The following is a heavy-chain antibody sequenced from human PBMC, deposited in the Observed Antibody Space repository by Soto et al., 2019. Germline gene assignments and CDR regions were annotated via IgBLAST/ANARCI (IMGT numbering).Heavy chain of an antibody. J-gene: IGHJ4*01. V-gene: IGHV3-64D*06. CDR1: GFTFSDYA. Sequence: GGSLRLSCSASGFTFSDYAMHWVRQTPGKGLEYVSVIRSGGDRIYYADSVKGRFTISRDNSKNKLFLQMNSLRPDDTAMYYCVKDHPALEYWGHGTLVTVSS. CDR2: IRSGGDRI. CDR3: VKDHPALEY.